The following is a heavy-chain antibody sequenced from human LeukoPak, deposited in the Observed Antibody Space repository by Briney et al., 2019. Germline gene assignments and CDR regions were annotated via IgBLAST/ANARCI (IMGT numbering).Heavy chain of an antibody. Sequence: PSETLSLTCTVSGGSISSSSYYWGWIRQPPGKGLEWIGSIYYSGSTYYNPSLKSRVTISVDTSKNQFSLKLSSETAADTAVYYCASYYDILTGFDYWGQGTLVTVSS. CDR1: GGSISSSSYY. J-gene: IGHJ4*02. D-gene: IGHD3-9*01. V-gene: IGHV4-39*01. CDR3: ASYYDILTGFDY. CDR2: IYYSGST.